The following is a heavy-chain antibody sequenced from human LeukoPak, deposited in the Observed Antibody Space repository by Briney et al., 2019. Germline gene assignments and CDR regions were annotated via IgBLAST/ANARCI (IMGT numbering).Heavy chain of an antibody. V-gene: IGHV4-59*11. CDR3: ARDRTFDL. CDR2: IYYSGNT. CDR1: GGSITNQY. D-gene: IGHD1-7*01. Sequence: PSETLSLTCTVSGGSITNQYWTWIRQPPGKGLEWIGYIYYSGNTNYNPSLKSRVTMSIDTSSNQFSLKLSSVTAADTAVYYCARDRTFDLWGRGTLVTVSS. J-gene: IGHJ2*01.